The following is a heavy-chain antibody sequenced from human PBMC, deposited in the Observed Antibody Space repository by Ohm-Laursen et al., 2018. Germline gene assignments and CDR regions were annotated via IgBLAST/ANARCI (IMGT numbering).Heavy chain of an antibody. Sequence: SLRLSCAAFGFTFSTYWMTWVRQAPGKGLEWVATIKQDGSEEYYVDSVKGRFTISRDNANNSVYLQMNSLRAEDTAVYYCARDPPEDSSWYADYWGQGTLVTVSP. V-gene: IGHV3-7*01. J-gene: IGHJ4*02. CDR2: IKQDGSEE. CDR3: ARDPPEDSSWYADY. D-gene: IGHD6-13*01. CDR1: GFTFSTYW.